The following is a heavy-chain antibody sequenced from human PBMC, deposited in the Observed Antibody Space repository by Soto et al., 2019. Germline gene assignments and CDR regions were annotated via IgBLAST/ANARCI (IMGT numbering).Heavy chain of an antibody. CDR1: GYTFTSYA. D-gene: IGHD6-13*01. CDR3: ARADIDSIAAAGRYYYYYGMDV. Sequence: GASVKVSCKASGYTFTSYAMHWVRQAPGQRLEWMGWINAGNGNTKYSQKFQGRVTITRDTSASTAYMELSSLRSEDTAVYYCARADIDSIAAAGRYYYYYGMDVWGQGTTVTVSS. J-gene: IGHJ6*02. CDR2: INAGNGNT. V-gene: IGHV1-3*01.